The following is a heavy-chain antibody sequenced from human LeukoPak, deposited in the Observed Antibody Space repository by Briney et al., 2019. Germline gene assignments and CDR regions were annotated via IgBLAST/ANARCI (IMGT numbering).Heavy chain of an antibody. CDR3: ASPSGSRGVFLDY. V-gene: IGHV3-53*01. J-gene: IGHJ4*02. CDR2: IYSGGST. Sequence: GGSLRLSCAASEFTVSSNFMSWVRQAPGKGLEWVSIIYSGGSTSYADSVKGRFTISRDNSKNTLYLQMNSLRAEDTAVYYCASPSGSRGVFLDYWGQGTLVTVSS. CDR1: EFTVSSNF. D-gene: IGHD3-16*01.